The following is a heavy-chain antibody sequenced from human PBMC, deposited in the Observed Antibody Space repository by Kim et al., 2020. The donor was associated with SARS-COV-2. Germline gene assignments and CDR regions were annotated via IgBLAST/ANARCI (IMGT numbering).Heavy chain of an antibody. CDR1: GLSVSTNY. D-gene: IGHD5-12*01. Sequence: GGSLRLSCAASGLSVSTNYMSWVRQGPQKRLEWVSNIYTDDSTYYADSVRGRFTISRDNSKNTVYLQMNSLRDEDTAVYYCSRVDTATSGGWRPFDYWGQEAPVTVSS. CDR3: SRVDTATSGGWRPFDY. J-gene: IGHJ4*02. V-gene: IGHV3-66*02. CDR2: IYTDDST.